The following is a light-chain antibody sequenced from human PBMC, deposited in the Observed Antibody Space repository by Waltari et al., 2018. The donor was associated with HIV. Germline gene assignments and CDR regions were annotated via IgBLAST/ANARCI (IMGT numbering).Light chain of an antibody. V-gene: IGKV2-28*01. CDR2: LGS. CDR3: MQALQSPFT. J-gene: IGKJ2*01. Sequence: DFVMTQSPLSLPVTPGEPASISCRSSQSLLHRNGYNYLDWYLQKPGQSPQLLIYLGSNRASGVPDRFSGSGSGTDFTLKISRVEAEDVGVYCCMQALQSPFTFGQGTKLEIK. CDR1: QSLLHRNGYNY.